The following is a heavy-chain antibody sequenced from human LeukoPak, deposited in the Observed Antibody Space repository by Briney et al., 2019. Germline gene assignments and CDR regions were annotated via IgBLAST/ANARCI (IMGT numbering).Heavy chain of an antibody. V-gene: IGHV3-43*01. D-gene: IGHD1-26*01. CDR1: GVTFGDYT. CDR2: ISWGGGST. Sequence: GGSLRLSCAASGVTFGDYTMHWVRQPPGKGLEWVALISWGGGSTYYADSVKGRFTISRDNSKNSLYLQMNSLRTEDTALYYCAKDMIGATTFVFDYWGQGTLVTVSS. J-gene: IGHJ4*02. CDR3: AKDMIGATTFVFDY.